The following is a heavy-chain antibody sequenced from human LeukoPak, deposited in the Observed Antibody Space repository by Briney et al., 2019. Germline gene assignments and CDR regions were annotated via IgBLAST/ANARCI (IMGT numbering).Heavy chain of an antibody. J-gene: IGHJ5*02. Sequence: ASVKASCKASGYTFTSYGISWVRQAPGQGLEWMGWISAYNGNTNYAQKLQGRVTMTTDTSTSTAYMELRSLRSDDTAVYYCARVFCSTWDDCPNNWFDPWGQGTLVTVSS. V-gene: IGHV1-18*01. CDR2: ISAYNGNT. D-gene: IGHD2-21*02. CDR1: GYTFTSYG. CDR3: ARVFCSTWDDCPNNWFDP.